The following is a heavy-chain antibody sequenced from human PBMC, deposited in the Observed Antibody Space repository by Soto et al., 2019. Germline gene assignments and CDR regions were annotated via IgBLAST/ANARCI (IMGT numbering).Heavy chain of an antibody. CDR3: ARQGDYYDSSSYLDY. Sequence: QLQLQESGPGLVKPSETLSLTCTVSGGSISSSNYNWGWIRQPPGKGLDRIGTIYYSGSTYYNPYLKSRVTIVVDTSKNQFSLKLNSVTAADTAVYYCARQGDYYDSSSYLDYWGRGTLVTVSS. CDR1: GGSISSSNYN. CDR2: IYYSGST. D-gene: IGHD3-22*01. V-gene: IGHV4-39*01. J-gene: IGHJ4*02.